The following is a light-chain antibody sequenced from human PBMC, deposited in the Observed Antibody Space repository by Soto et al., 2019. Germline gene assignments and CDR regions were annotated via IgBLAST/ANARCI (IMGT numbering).Light chain of an antibody. J-gene: IGKJ1*01. CDR3: LQHKTFPWT. Sequence: DIQMTQSPSSLSASAGDRVTITCRASQGVRSSLDWYQQKPGKAPKRLIYEISSLQSGVPSRFSGSGSGTEFTLTISSLQPEDFATYYCLQHKTFPWTFGQGTKVEMK. V-gene: IGKV1-17*01. CDR2: EIS. CDR1: QGVRSS.